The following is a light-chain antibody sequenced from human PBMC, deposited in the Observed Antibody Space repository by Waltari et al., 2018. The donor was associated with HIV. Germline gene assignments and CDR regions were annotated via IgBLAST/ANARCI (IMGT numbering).Light chain of an antibody. CDR2: KDS. CDR1: AFAKQY. J-gene: IGLJ1*01. V-gene: IGLV3-25*03. Sequence: SYELTQPPSVSVSPGQTARITCSGDAFAKQYAHWYQQKSGQAPVSVRYKDSERPSGIPERFSGSSSGTTVTLTISGVQAEDEADYYCQSADSSGSNFVFGTGTKVTVL. CDR3: QSADSSGSNFV.